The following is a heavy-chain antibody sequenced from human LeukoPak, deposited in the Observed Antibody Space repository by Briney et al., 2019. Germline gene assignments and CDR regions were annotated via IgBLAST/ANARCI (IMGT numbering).Heavy chain of an antibody. Sequence: SETLSLTCTVSGGSISSGSYYWRWIRQPAGAGLEWIARIYISGSTDYNPSLRSRVTVSVATSKNQFSLKLTSVTAADTAVYYCAREEITVVRGVHFDYWGQGTLVTVSS. CDR3: AREEITVVRGVHFDY. J-gene: IGHJ4*02. D-gene: IGHD3-10*01. V-gene: IGHV4-61*02. CDR2: IYISGST. CDR1: GGSISSGSYY.